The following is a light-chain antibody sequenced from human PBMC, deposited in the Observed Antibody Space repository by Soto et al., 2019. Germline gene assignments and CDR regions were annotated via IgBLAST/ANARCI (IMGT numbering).Light chain of an antibody. J-gene: IGLJ2*01. V-gene: IGLV2-14*03. CDR3: GSYTSSDTMI. CDR1: SSDIGRYNY. CDR2: DVS. Sequence: QSALTQPASVSESHGQSITSSCTGTSSDIGRYNYVSWYQHSPGKAPKLIIYDVSDRPSGVSNRFSGSKSGTTASLTISGLQAEDEADYYCGSYTSSDTMIFGGGTKVTVL.